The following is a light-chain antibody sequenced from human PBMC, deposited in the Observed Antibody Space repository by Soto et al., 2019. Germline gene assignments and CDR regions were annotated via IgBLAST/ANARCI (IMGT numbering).Light chain of an antibody. CDR2: RTS. Sequence: EIVMKQSPATLSVSPGERATLSCRASQSISSNLAWYQQKPGQAPRLLMFRTSSRATGFPARFSGSGSGTEFTLTISSLQSEDFAVYYCQQYNNWPWTFGQGTKVDIK. J-gene: IGKJ1*01. V-gene: IGKV3-15*01. CDR1: QSISSN. CDR3: QQYNNWPWT.